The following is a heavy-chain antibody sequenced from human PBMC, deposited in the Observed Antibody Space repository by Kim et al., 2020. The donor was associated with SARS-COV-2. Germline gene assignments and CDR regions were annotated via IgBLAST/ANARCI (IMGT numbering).Heavy chain of an antibody. J-gene: IGHJ6*02. CDR2: IIPIFGTA. Sequence: SVKVSCKASGGTFSSYAISWVRQAPGQGLEWMGGIIPIFGTANYAQKFQGRVTITADESTSTAYMELSSLRSEDTAVYYCARGSGRPPYYYYGMDVWGQGTTVTVSS. D-gene: IGHD1-26*01. CDR3: ARGSGRPPYYYYGMDV. V-gene: IGHV1-69*13. CDR1: GGTFSSYA.